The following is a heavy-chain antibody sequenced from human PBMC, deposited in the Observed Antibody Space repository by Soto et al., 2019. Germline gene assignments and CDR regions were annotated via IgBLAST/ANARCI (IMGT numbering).Heavy chain of an antibody. CDR2: ILHDGNNK. V-gene: IGHV3-30-3*01. Sequence: QVQLVESGGGVAQPGRSLRLSCAASGFTFSNYIMHWVRQAPGKGREWVAIILHDGNNKYYADSVKGRLTISNDNSKNTLYLRLISLRTEDTDIYYCARDDEGGSYCDLGYWGQGTLVTVSS. J-gene: IGHJ4*02. CDR3: ARDDEGGSYCDLGY. D-gene: IGHD3-10*01. CDR1: GFTFSNYI.